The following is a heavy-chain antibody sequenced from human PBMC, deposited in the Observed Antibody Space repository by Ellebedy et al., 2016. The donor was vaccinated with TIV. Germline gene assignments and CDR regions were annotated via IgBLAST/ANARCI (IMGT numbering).Heavy chain of an antibody. Sequence: SETLSLTCTVSGYSISSGFYWGWIRQPPGKGLEWIGNIYHGGFTYYNPSLQSRVTISADTSKNQFSLRLTSVTAADTAVYYCAREDAHDTTTWGQGTLATVSS. V-gene: IGHV4-38-2*02. CDR1: GYSISSGFY. CDR2: IYHGGFT. CDR3: AREDAHDTTT. J-gene: IGHJ5*02. D-gene: IGHD1-14*01.